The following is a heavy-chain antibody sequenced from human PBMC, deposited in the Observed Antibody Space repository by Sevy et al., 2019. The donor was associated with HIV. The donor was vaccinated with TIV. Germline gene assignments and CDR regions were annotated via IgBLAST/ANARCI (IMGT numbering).Heavy chain of an antibody. D-gene: IGHD3-16*01. CDR2: ISYDGNNK. CDR1: GFTFSSYA. V-gene: IGHV3-30*04. J-gene: IGHJ4*02. CDR3: ARDRGEILRSAFDY. Sequence: GGSLRLSCTASGFTFSSYAMYWVRQAPGKGLEWVAVISYDGNNKDYADSVKGRFTISRDNSKNTLYLQMNSLRAEDSAIYYCARDRGEILRSAFDYWGQGTLVTVSS.